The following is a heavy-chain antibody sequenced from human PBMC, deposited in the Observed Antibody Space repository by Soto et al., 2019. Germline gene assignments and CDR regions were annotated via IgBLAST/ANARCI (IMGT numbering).Heavy chain of an antibody. D-gene: IGHD3-16*01. V-gene: IGHV1-3*01. CDR3: ARVIGGLYYFDY. Sequence: QVQLVQSGAEVKKPGASVKVSCKASGYTFTSYAMHWVRQAPGQRLEWMGWINAGNGNTKYSQKFQGRVTITRDTSASTAYMELSSLRYEDTAVYYCARVIGGLYYFDYWGQGTLVTVSS. J-gene: IGHJ4*02. CDR2: INAGNGNT. CDR1: GYTFTSYA.